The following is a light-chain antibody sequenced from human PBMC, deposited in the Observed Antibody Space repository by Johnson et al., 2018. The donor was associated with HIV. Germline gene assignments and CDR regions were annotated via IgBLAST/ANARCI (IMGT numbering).Light chain of an antibody. CDR3: GTWDSSLSAYV. Sequence: QSVLTQPPPLSAAPGQKVTISCSGSSSNIGNNYVSWYQQLPGTAPKLLIYDNNKRPSGIPDRFSGSKSGTSATLGITGLQTGDEAGYYCGTWDSSLSAYVFVTGTKVTVL. V-gene: IGLV1-51*01. J-gene: IGLJ1*01. CDR2: DNN. CDR1: SSNIGNNY.